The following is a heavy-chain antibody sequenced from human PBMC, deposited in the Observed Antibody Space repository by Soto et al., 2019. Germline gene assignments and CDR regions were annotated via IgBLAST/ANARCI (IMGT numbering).Heavy chain of an antibody. Sequence: GASVKVSCKASGGTFSSYAISWVRQAPGQGLEWMGGIIPIFGTANYAQKFQGRVTITADKSTSTAYMELSSLRSEDTAVYYCATPPSDYDSSDKRGYWGQGTLVTVSS. CDR3: ATPPSDYDSSDKRGY. V-gene: IGHV1-69*06. D-gene: IGHD3-22*01. CDR1: GGTFSSYA. J-gene: IGHJ4*02. CDR2: IIPIFGTA.